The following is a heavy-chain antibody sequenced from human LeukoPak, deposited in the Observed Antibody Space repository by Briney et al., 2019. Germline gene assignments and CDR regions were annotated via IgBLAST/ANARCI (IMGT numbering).Heavy chain of an antibody. CDR3: ARDRTGAGFHLEAY. CDR2: ISAYNGNT. Sequence: GASVKVSCKASGYTFTSFGISWVRQAPGQGLEWMGWISAYNGNTNYAQKLQGRVTMTTDTSTSTAYMELRSLRSDDTAVYFCARDRTGAGFHLEAYWGQGTLVTVSS. D-gene: IGHD6-19*01. J-gene: IGHJ4*02. V-gene: IGHV1-18*01. CDR1: GYTFTSFG.